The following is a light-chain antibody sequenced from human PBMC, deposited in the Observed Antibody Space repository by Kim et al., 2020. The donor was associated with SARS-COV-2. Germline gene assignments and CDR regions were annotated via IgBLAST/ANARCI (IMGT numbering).Light chain of an antibody. V-gene: IGLV2-23*02. J-gene: IGLJ3*02. CDR1: SSDVGSYNL. CDR3: CSYAGSSTWV. CDR2: EVS. Sequence: GQSLTISGTGTSSDVGSYNLVSLDQQRQGKAPKLMIYEVSMPPSGVSNRFSGSKSGNTASLTNSGLQAENEADYYCCSYAGSSTWVFGGGTQLTVL.